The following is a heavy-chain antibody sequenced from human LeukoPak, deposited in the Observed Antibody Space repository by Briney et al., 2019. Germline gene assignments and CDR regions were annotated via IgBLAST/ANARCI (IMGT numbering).Heavy chain of an antibody. CDR3: AKSGYSSSWSNAAVYNWFDP. CDR2: IYYSGST. J-gene: IGHJ5*02. D-gene: IGHD6-13*01. Sequence: SETLSLTCTVSGGSISSYYWSWIRQPPGKGLEWIGYIYYSGSTNYNPSLKSRVTISVDTSKNQFSLKLTSVTAADTAVYYCAKSGYSSSWSNAAVYNWFDPWGQGTLVTVSS. V-gene: IGHV4-59*01. CDR1: GGSISSYY.